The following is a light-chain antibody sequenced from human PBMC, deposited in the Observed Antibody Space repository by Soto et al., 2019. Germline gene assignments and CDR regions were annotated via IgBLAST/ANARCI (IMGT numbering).Light chain of an antibody. CDR3: QQSYSVPYT. J-gene: IGKJ2*01. V-gene: IGKV1-39*01. CDR2: TIS. CDR1: QRISSY. Sequence: DTLMTQSPSSLSASVGDRVTITCRASQRISSYLNWYQQKPGNAPKLLIYTISNLESGVPSGFSGGGSGTDFTLTISTLQPEDFATYYCQQSYSVPYTFGQGTRLEIK.